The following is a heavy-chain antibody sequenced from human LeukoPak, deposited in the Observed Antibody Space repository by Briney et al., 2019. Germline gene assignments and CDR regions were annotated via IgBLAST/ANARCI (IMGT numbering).Heavy chain of an antibody. Sequence: TPETLSLTCAVYGGSFSGYYWSWIRQPPGKGLEWIGEINHSGSTNYNPSLKSRVTISVDTSKNQFSLKLSSVTAADTAVYYCARGVGRGHYYGMDVWGQGTTVTVSS. CDR1: GGSFSGYY. J-gene: IGHJ6*02. CDR3: ARGVGRGHYYGMDV. V-gene: IGHV4-34*01. D-gene: IGHD3-10*01. CDR2: INHSGST.